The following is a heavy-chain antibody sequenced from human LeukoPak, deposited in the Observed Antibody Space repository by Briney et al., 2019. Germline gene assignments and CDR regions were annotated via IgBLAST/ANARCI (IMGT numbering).Heavy chain of an antibody. CDR2: INYSGST. Sequence: PSDTLSLTCTVSGASIRSYYWNWLRQPPGKGLEWIGYINYSGSTNSNPSLKSRATISMDTSKYHFSLKLSSVTAADTAVYFCARDTRSYDSSGYYFFDFWGQGTLVTVSS. D-gene: IGHD3-22*01. CDR3: ARDTRSYDSSGYYFFDF. J-gene: IGHJ4*02. CDR1: GASIRSYY. V-gene: IGHV4-59*01.